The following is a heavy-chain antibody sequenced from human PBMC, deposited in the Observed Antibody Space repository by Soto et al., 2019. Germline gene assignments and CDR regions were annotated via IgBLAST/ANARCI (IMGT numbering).Heavy chain of an antibody. D-gene: IGHD6-19*01. CDR3: VKEIAVAGTPHSDY. CDR1: GFTFSSYA. J-gene: IGHJ4*02. V-gene: IGHV3-64D*08. Sequence: GGSLRLSCSASGFTFSSYAMHWVRQAPGKGLEYVSAISSNGGSTYYADSVKGRFTISRDNSKNTLYLQMSSLRAEDTAVYYCVKEIAVAGTPHSDYWGQGTLVTVSS. CDR2: ISSNGGST.